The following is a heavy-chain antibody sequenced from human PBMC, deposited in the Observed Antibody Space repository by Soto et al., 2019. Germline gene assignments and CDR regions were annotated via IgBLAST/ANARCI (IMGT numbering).Heavy chain of an antibody. CDR2: INHDGSKT. V-gene: IGHV3-74*01. J-gene: IGHJ4*02. D-gene: IGHD6-13*01. CDR3: VREHWGFSGTWYDY. CDR1: KFSFNNYW. Sequence: PGGSLRLSCAASKFSFNNYWMHWVRQVPGKGPAWVSRINHDGSKTEYADSVKGRFTISRDNTNNTLYLQMDSLRVEDTAMYYCVREHWGFSGTWYDYWGQGTLVTGSS.